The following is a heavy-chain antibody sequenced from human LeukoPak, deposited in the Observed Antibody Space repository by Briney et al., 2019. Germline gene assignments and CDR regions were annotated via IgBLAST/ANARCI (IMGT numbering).Heavy chain of an antibody. V-gene: IGHV3-48*01. CDR2: ISSSSSTI. Sequence: GGSLRLSCAASGFTFSSYSMNWVRQAPGKGLEWVSYISSSSSTIYYADSVKGRFTISRDNAKNSLYLQMNSLRAEDTAVYYCAREWGRNDYWGQGTLVTVSS. CDR1: GFTFSSYS. D-gene: IGHD3-16*01. CDR3: AREWGRNDY. J-gene: IGHJ4*02.